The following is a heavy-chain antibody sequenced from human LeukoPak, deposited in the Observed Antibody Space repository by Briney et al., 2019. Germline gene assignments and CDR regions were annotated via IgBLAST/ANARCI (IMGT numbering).Heavy chain of an antibody. Sequence: SETLSLTCAVYGGSFSGYYWSWIRQPPGKGLEWIGEINHSGSTNYNPSLKSRVTISVDTSKNQFSLKLSSVTAADTAVYYCARVRRGSNYGPWGQGTLVTVSP. D-gene: IGHD4-11*01. CDR3: ARVRRGSNYGP. CDR1: GGSFSGYY. V-gene: IGHV4-34*01. CDR2: INHSGST. J-gene: IGHJ5*02.